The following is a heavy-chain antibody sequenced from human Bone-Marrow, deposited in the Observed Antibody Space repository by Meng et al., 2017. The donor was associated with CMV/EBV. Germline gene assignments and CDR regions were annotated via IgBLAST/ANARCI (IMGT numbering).Heavy chain of an antibody. D-gene: IGHD1-1*01. V-gene: IGHV3-11*04. CDR1: GFTFSDYY. CDR3: AKAREPTWERLPLDD. CDR2: ISSSGSTI. Sequence: GGSLRLSCAASGFTFSDYYMSWIRQALGKGLEWVSYISSSGSTIYYADSVKGRFTISRDNAKNSLYLQMNSLRAEDTAVYYCAKAREPTWERLPLDDWGQGTLVTVSS. J-gene: IGHJ4*02.